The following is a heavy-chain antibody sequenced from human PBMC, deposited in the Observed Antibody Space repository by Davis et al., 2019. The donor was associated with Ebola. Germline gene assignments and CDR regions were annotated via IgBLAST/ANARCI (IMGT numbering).Heavy chain of an antibody. CDR1: GFTFSSYA. J-gene: IGHJ5*02. V-gene: IGHV3-74*01. D-gene: IGHD3-10*01. Sequence: HTGGSLRLSCAASGFTFSSYAMSWVRQAPGKGLVWVSRINSDGRTTAYADSVKGRFTISRDNAKNTLYLQMNSLRAEDTAVYYCARDLKGSYGSVNWFDPWGQGTLVTVSS. CDR2: INSDGRTT. CDR3: ARDLKGSYGSVNWFDP.